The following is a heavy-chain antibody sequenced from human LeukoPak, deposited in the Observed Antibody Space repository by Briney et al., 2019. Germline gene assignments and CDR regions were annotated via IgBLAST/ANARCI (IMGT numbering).Heavy chain of an antibody. CDR1: GGTFSSYA. D-gene: IGHD5-24*01. CDR2: IIPIFGTA. V-gene: IGHV1-69*05. Sequence: ASVKVSCKASGGTFSSYAISWVRQAPGQGLEWMGRIIPIFGTANYAQKFQGRVTITTDESTSTAYMELSSLRSEDTAVYYCAINSAITGLFDYWGQGTLVTVSS. CDR3: AINSAITGLFDY. J-gene: IGHJ4*02.